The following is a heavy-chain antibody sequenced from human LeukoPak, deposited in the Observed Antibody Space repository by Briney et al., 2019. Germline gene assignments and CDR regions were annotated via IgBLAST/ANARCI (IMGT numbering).Heavy chain of an antibody. J-gene: IGHJ4*02. D-gene: IGHD3-10*01. CDR2: IYYSRST. V-gene: IGHV4-59*01. CDR3: ARATPDYYGSGKRGSFDY. Sequence: SETLSLTCTVSGGSISSYYWSWLRQPPGKGLVWIGYIYYSRSTNYNTFLESRVPRSVDTSKNQFSLKLSSVTAADTAVYYCARATPDYYGSGKRGSFDYWGQGTLVTVSS. CDR1: GGSISSYY.